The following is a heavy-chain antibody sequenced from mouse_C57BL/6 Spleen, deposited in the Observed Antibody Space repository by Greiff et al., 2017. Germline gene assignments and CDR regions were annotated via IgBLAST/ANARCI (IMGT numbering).Heavy chain of an antibody. V-gene: IGHV3-6*01. J-gene: IGHJ1*03. Sequence: EVQLQQSGPGLVKPSQSLSLTCSVTGYSITSGYYWNWIRQFPGNKLEWMGYISYDGSNNYNPSLKNRISITRDTSKNQFFLKLNSVTTEDTDTYYCARDYDGYFDVWGTGTTVTVSS. D-gene: IGHD2-12*01. CDR2: ISYDGSN. CDR1: GYSITSGYY. CDR3: ARDYDGYFDV.